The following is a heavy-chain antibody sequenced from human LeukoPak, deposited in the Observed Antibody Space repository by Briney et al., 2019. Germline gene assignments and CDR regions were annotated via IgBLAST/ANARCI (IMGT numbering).Heavy chain of an antibody. CDR3: ARVGSGSYYKYYFDY. V-gene: IGHV4-31*03. CDR2: IYYSGST. J-gene: IGHJ4*02. Sequence: SQTLSLTCTVSGGSISSGGYYWSWIRQHPGKGLEWIGYIYYSGSTYYNPSLKSRVTISVDTSKNQFSLKLSSVTAADTTVYYCARVGSGSYYKYYFDYWGQGTLVTVSS. D-gene: IGHD3-10*01. CDR1: GGSISSGGYY.